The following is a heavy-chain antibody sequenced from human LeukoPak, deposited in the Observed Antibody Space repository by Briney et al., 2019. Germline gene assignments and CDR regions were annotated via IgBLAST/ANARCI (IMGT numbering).Heavy chain of an antibody. J-gene: IGHJ4*02. CDR2: INHSGST. CDR3: ARTIAVGGSGFDY. V-gene: IGHV4-34*01. Sequence: SETLSLTCAVYGGSFSGYYWSWIRQPPGEGLEWIGEINHSGSTNYNPSLESRVTISIDTSKNQFSLRLTSVTAADTAMYYCARTIAVGGSGFDYWGQGTLVTVSS. D-gene: IGHD6-19*01. CDR1: GGSFSGYY.